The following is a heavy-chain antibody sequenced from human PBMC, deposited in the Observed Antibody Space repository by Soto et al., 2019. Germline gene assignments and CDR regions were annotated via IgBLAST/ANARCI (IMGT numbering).Heavy chain of an antibody. CDR3: ASGRWNLHFHY. Sequence: GESLKISCEGFGYIFTNQWINWVRQVPGKGLEWMGNIDPSDSHTNYSPSFQGHVTISIDKSIRTAYLQWTRLKASDTAIYCCASGRWNLHFHYWGQGSLVTVSS. CDR2: IDPSDSHT. V-gene: IGHV5-10-1*01. J-gene: IGHJ4*02. CDR1: GYIFTNQW. D-gene: IGHD2-15*01.